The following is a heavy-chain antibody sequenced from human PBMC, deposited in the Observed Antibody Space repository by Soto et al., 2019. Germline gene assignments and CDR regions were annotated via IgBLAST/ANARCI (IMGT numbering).Heavy chain of an antibody. D-gene: IGHD3-22*01. CDR3: ASMAQGSGDYYLDAFDI. J-gene: IGHJ3*02. CDR1: GGTFSSYA. Sequence: ASVKVSCKASGGTFSSYAISWVRQAPGQGLEWMGGIIPIFGTANYAQKFQGRVTITADESTSTAYMELSSLRSEDTAVYYCASMAQGSGDYYLDAFDIWGQGTMVTVSS. CDR2: IIPIFGTA. V-gene: IGHV1-69*13.